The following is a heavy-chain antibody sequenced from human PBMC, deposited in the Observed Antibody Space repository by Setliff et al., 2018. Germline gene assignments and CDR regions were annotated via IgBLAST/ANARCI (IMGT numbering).Heavy chain of an antibody. J-gene: IGHJ4*02. CDR3: ARGGTYRYFDY. Sequence: ETLSLTCTVSGASISTHYWSWIRQPPGKGLEWIGHTYYIGATNYNPSLKGRVTISVDTSKNQVSLKMNFVTAADTAIYYCARGGTYRYFDYWGQGTLVTVSS. CDR2: TYYIGAT. CDR1: GASISTHY. V-gene: IGHV4-59*11.